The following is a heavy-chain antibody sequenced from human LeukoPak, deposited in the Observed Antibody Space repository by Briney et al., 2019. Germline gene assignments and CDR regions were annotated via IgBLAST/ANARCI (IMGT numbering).Heavy chain of an antibody. J-gene: IGHJ4*02. D-gene: IGHD1-1*01. CDR1: GYTFTGYY. CDR3: ARESDTGKDFDH. V-gene: IGHV1-46*01. CDR2: INPSSGST. Sequence: GASVKVSCKASGYTFTGYYMHWVRQAPGQGLEWMGMINPSSGSTSYAQKFQGRVTMTRGTSTSTVYMGLSSLRSEDTALYYCARESDTGKDFDHWGQGTLVTVSS.